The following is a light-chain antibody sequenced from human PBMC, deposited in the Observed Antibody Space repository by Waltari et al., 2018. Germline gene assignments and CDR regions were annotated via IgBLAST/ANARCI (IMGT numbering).Light chain of an antibody. V-gene: IGKV4-1*01. CDR2: WAS. CDR3: QQYYGTPYT. Sequence: DIVMTQSPDSLAVSLGERATINCKSSQSVLYSSNNKNYLAWYQQKPGQPPKLLIYWASTREYGFPDRFSGSGSGTGFTLTISSLQAEDVAVYYCQQYYGTPYTFGQGTKLEIK. J-gene: IGKJ2*01. CDR1: QSVLYSSNNKNY.